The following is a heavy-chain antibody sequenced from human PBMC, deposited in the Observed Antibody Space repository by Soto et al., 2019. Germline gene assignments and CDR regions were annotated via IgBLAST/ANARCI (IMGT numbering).Heavy chain of an antibody. V-gene: IGHV4-4*02. D-gene: IGHD3-22*01. Sequence: SETLSLTCAVSGGSISSSNWWSWVRQPPGKGLEWIGEICHSGSTNYNPSLKSRVTISVDTSKNQFSLKLSSVTAADTAVYYCARLSGGSYYDSSGYYRRYNWFDPWGQGTLVTVSS. CDR1: GGSISSSNW. J-gene: IGHJ5*02. CDR2: ICHSGST. CDR3: ARLSGGSYYDSSGYYRRYNWFDP.